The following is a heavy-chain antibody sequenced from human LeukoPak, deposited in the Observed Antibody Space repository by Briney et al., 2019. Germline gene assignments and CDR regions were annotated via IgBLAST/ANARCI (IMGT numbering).Heavy chain of an antibody. Sequence: ASVKVSCKASGGTFTSYYMHWVRQAPGQGLEWMGIINPSGGSTSYAQKFQGRVTMTRDMSTSTVYMELSSLRSEDTAVYYCARGGLEDYYYYYMDVWGKGTTVTVSS. CDR2: INPSGGST. CDR3: ARGGLEDYYYYYMDV. CDR1: GGTFTSYY. V-gene: IGHV1-46*01. D-gene: IGHD5-12*01. J-gene: IGHJ6*03.